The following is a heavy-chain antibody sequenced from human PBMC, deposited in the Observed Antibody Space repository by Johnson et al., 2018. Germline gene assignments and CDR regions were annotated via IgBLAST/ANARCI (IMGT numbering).Heavy chain of an antibody. D-gene: IGHD3-3*01. V-gene: IGHV4-59*11. Sequence: QVQLQESGPGLVKPSETLSLTCTVSGGSISSHYWSWIRQPPGKGLEWIGYIYYSGSTNYNPSLKSRVTISVDPSKNQFSLKRSSVTAADTVVYYCERGYSDFGGGDWGDYGMDVWGQGSTVTVSS. CDR1: GGSISSHY. CDR2: IYYSGST. J-gene: IGHJ6*02. CDR3: ERGYSDFGGGDWGDYGMDV.